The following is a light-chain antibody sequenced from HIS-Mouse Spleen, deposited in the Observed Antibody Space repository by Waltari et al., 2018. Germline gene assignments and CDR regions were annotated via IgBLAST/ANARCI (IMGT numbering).Light chain of an antibody. J-gene: IGLJ3*02. CDR3: AAWDDSLNGPNWV. Sequence: QSVLTQPPSASGTPGQRVTISCSGSSSNIGSNTVNWYQQLPGTAPKLLIYRNNQRPSGVPDRFSASNSGTSASLAISGLQSEDEADYYCAAWDDSLNGPNWVFGGGTKLTVL. CDR1: SSNIGSNT. CDR2: RNN. V-gene: IGLV1-44*01.